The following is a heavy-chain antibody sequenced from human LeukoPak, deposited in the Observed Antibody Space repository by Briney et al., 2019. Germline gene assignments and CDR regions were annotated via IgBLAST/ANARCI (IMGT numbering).Heavy chain of an antibody. J-gene: IGHJ4*02. CDR1: GFTVSSNY. CDR3: AKDDAWLQYGN. Sequence: GGSLRLSCAASGFTVSSNYMTWVRQAPGKGLEWVSVIYKNAITYYADTVKGRFTISRDNSKNTLYLQMNSLRPEDTAVYYCAKDDAWLQYGNWGRGTLVTVSS. CDR2: IYKNAIT. V-gene: IGHV3-53*01. D-gene: IGHD5-24*01.